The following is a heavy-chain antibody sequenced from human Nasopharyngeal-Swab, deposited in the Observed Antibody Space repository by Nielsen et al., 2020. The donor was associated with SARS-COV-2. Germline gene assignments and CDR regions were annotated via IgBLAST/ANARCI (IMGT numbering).Heavy chain of an antibody. D-gene: IGHD3-22*01. Sequence: GESLKIYCDAPGFTFHSYGMHWVRQAPGKGLEWVAVIWYDGSNKYYADSVKGRFTIYRDNYKNKLYLQMNSLRAEDTAVYYCAREWYYYDSSGYSTYFDYWGQGTLFSVSS. CDR3: AREWYYYDSSGYSTYFDY. J-gene: IGHJ4*02. CDR2: IWYDGSNK. CDR1: GFTFHSYG. V-gene: IGHV3-33*01.